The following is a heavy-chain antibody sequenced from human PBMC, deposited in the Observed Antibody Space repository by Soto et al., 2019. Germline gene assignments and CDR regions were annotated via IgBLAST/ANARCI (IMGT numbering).Heavy chain of an antibody. CDR3: AREHGDGYNSNWFDP. V-gene: IGHV1-69*01. D-gene: IGHD5-12*01. Sequence: ISWVRQAPGQGLEWMGGIIPIFGTANYAQKFQGRVTIAADESTSTAYMELSSLRSEDTAVYYCAREHGDGYNSNWFDPWGQGTLVTVSS. CDR2: IIPIFGTA. J-gene: IGHJ5*02.